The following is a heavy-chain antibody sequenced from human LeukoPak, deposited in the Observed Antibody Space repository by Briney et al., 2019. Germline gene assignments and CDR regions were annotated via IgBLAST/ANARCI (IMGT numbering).Heavy chain of an antibody. CDR3: ARDTYYYNSTAFYHYYYGMDV. Sequence: GGSLRLSCAASGFTFSNCWMHWVRQVPGKGLEWVSRIESDGSRTSYADSVKGRFTISRDNAKNTLSLQMNSLRAEDTAVYYCARDTYYYNSTAFYHYYYGMDVWGQGTTVTVSS. CDR1: GFTFSNCW. V-gene: IGHV3-74*01. J-gene: IGHJ6*02. D-gene: IGHD3-22*01. CDR2: IESDGSRT.